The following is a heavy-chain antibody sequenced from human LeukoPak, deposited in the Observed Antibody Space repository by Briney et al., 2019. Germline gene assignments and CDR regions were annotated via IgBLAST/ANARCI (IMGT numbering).Heavy chain of an antibody. J-gene: IGHJ4*02. V-gene: IGHV4-59*12. Sequence: SETLSLTCTVSGGSISSYYWSWIRQPPGKGLEWIGYIYYSGSTNYNPSLKSRVTISVDTSKNQFSLKLSSVTAADTAVYYCARDFYDSSGYQNWGQGTLVTVSS. CDR3: ARDFYDSSGYQN. CDR1: GGSISSYY. D-gene: IGHD3-22*01. CDR2: IYYSGST.